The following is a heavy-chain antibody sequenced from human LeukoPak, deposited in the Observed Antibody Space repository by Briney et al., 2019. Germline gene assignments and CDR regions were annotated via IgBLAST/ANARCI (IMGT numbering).Heavy chain of an antibody. J-gene: IGHJ5*02. D-gene: IGHD5-24*01. V-gene: IGHV1-8*01. Sequence: ASVKVSCKASGYTFNSYDINWVRQATGQGLEWMGWMNPNSGDTGYVQKFQGRVTMTRNTSITTAYMELSSLRSEDTAVYYCARGVPRLRGLQPSWFDPWGQGTLVTVSS. CDR3: ARGVPRLRGLQPSWFDP. CDR2: MNPNSGDT. CDR1: GYTFNSYD.